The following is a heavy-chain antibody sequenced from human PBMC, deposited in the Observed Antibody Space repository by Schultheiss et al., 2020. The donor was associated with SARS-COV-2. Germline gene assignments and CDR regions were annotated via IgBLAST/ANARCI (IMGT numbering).Heavy chain of an antibody. Sequence: ASVKVSCKPSGYTFTTYGISWVRQAPGQGLEWMGWISTYNGNTNYAQKLQGRVTMTTDTSTSTAYMELRSLRSDDTAVYYCARTLVRGYCSSTSCYKRGWFDPWGQGTLVTVSS. V-gene: IGHV1-18*01. D-gene: IGHD2-2*02. CDR1: GYTFTTYG. CDR3: ARTLVRGYCSSTSCYKRGWFDP. CDR2: ISTYNGNT. J-gene: IGHJ5*02.